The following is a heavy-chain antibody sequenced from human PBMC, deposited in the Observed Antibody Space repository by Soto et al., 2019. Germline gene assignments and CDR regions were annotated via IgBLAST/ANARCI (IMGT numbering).Heavy chain of an antibody. J-gene: IGHJ6*02. CDR3: ARFSTLGKDDGVDV. D-gene: IGHD2-2*01. CDR2: INSSGRT. CDR1: GDSISSSDSY. Sequence: QVQLQESGPGLVKPSQTLSLTCSVSGDSISSSDSYWSLIRQAPGKGLEWIGYINSSGRTYYKPSLKSRVAIXXXTXXNQFSLRLTSVTVADTAVYFCARFSTLGKDDGVDVWGQGTTVTVSS. V-gene: IGHV4-30-4*01.